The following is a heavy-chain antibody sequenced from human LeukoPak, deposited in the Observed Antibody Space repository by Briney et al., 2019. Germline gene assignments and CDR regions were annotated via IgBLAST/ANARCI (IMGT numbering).Heavy chain of an antibody. CDR1: RDSISNYY. CDR2: IYYTGST. CDR3: AREVVAAPGTVDY. J-gene: IGHJ4*02. Sequence: SETLSLTCSVSRDSISNYYWSWIRQSPGRGLEWIGYIYYTGSTNYDPSLKSRVTISVDTSKNQFSLKLTSVTAADTAVYYCAREVVAAPGTVDYWGQGTLVTVSS. D-gene: IGHD6-13*01. V-gene: IGHV4-59*01.